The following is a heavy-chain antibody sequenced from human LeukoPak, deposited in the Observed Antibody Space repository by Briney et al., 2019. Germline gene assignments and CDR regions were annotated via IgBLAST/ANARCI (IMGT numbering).Heavy chain of an antibody. V-gene: IGHV4-59*08. CDR1: GGSISSYY. CDR2: IYYSGST. CDR3: ARHDPPWGYSYGVFDY. J-gene: IGHJ4*02. Sequence: SETLSLTCTVSGGSISSYYWSWIRQPPGKGLEWIGYIYYSGSTNYNPSLKSRVTISVDTSKNQFSLKLSSVTAADTAVYYCARHDPPWGYSYGVFDYWGQGTLVTVSS. D-gene: IGHD5-18*01.